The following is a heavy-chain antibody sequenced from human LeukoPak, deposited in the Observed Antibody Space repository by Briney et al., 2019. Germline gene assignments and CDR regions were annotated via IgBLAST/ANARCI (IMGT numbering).Heavy chain of an antibody. J-gene: IGHJ6*02. CDR1: GGTFSSYT. CDR3: AGGGWPHARGMDV. CDR2: IIPILGIA. V-gene: IGHV1-69*02. Sequence: SVKVSCKASGGTFSSYTISWVRRAPGQGLEWMGRIIPILGIANYAQKFQGRVTITADKSTSTAYMELSSLRSEDTAVYYCAGGGWPHARGMDVWGQGTTVTVSS. D-gene: IGHD2-15*01.